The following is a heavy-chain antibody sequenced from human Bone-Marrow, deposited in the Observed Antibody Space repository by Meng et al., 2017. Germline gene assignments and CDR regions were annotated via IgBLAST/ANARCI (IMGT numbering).Heavy chain of an antibody. CDR3: ASGYCSGGSCQVGWFDP. D-gene: IGHD2-15*01. V-gene: IGHV4-34*01. CDR2: INHSGST. J-gene: IGHJ5*02. Sequence: QGQLQQWGAGLLKPSETLSLPCAVYVGSFSGYYWSWIRQPPGKGLEWIGEINHSGSTNYNPSLKSRVTISVDTSKNQFSLKLSSVTAADTAVYYCASGYCSGGSCQVGWFDPWGQGTLVTVSS. CDR1: VGSFSGYY.